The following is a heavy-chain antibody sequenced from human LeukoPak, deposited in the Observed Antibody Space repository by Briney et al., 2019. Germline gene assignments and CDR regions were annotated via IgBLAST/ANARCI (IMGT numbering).Heavy chain of an antibody. J-gene: IGHJ4*02. Sequence: SETLSLTCAVYIESFSGYHWNWIRQTPGKGLEWIGEISDSGTTNYNPSLKSRVTISVDTSKNQFSLKLSSVTAADTAVYYCARRVRGVFGVDYWGQGTLVTVSS. CDR3: ARRVRGVFGVDY. CDR2: ISDSGTT. D-gene: IGHD3-10*01. CDR1: IESFSGYH. V-gene: IGHV4-34*01.